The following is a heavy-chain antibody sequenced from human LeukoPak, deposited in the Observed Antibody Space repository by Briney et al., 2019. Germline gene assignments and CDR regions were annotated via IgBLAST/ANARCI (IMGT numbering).Heavy chain of an antibody. CDR2: IKEDGSEK. J-gene: IGHJ6*03. Sequence: PGGSLRLSCAASGFTFRSFSMNWVRQAPGKGLEWVANIKEDGSEKNYVDSVKGRFTISRDNAVNSVYLQMNDLRAEDTGVYYCARAGGYNLYYYYYMDVWGKGTTVTVSS. CDR1: GFTFRSFS. V-gene: IGHV3-7*01. D-gene: IGHD5-24*01. CDR3: ARAGGYNLYYYYYMDV.